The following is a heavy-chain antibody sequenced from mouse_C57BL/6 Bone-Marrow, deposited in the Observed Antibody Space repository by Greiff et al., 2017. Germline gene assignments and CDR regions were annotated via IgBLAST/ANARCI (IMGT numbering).Heavy chain of an antibody. D-gene: IGHD1-1*01. J-gene: IGHJ1*03. CDR2: IWTGGGT. V-gene: IGHV2-9-1*01. Sequence: VHLVESGPGLVAPSQSLSITCTVSGFSLTSYAISWVRQPPGKGLEWLGVIWTGGGTNYNSALKSRLSISKDNSKSQVFLKMNSLQTDDTARYYCARTAITTVVALGDFDVWGTGTTVTVSS. CDR3: ARTAITTVVALGDFDV. CDR1: GFSLTSYA.